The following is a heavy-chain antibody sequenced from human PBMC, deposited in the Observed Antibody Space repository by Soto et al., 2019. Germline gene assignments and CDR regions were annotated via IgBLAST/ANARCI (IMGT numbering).Heavy chain of an antibody. J-gene: IGHJ4*02. CDR2: ISYDGSNK. D-gene: IGHD3-3*01. CDR3: ARDRTIFGVVITLDY. Sequence: SLRLSCAASGFTLSSYAMHWVRQDPGKGLEWVAVISYDGSNKYYADSVKGRFTISRDNSKNTLYLQMNSLRAEDTAVYYCARDRTIFGVVITLDYWGQGTLVTVSS. CDR1: GFTLSSYA. V-gene: IGHV3-30-3*01.